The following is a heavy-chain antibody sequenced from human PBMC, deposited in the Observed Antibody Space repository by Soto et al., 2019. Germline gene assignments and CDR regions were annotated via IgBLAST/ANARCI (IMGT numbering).Heavy chain of an antibody. CDR3: ARALGYTYGHLPIDY. Sequence: QVQLQQWGAGLLKPSETLSLTCAVYGGSFRGYYWTWIRQPPGKGLEWIGEINHSGSTNYNPSLTRRVTIPVDTSKNHLSLNLSSVTAADTALYYCARALGYTYGHLPIDYWGQGTLVTVSS. V-gene: IGHV4-34*01. D-gene: IGHD5-18*01. CDR2: INHSGST. J-gene: IGHJ4*02. CDR1: GGSFRGYY.